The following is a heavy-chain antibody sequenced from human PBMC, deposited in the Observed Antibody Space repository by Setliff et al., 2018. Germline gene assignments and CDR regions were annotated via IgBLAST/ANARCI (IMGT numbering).Heavy chain of an antibody. V-gene: IGHV4-30-4*08. CDR2: VDFSGKT. D-gene: IGHD3-10*01. Sequence: KASETLSLTCTVSGASTNSGDYYWSWIRQRPGKALEYIGYVDFSGKTDYNPSLKSRLTMSFDTSKNQFSLRLRSVSAADTAVYFCARRYFDSGSYFYFDYWGQGTLVTV. J-gene: IGHJ4*02. CDR3: ARRYFDSGSYFYFDY. CDR1: GASTNSGDYY.